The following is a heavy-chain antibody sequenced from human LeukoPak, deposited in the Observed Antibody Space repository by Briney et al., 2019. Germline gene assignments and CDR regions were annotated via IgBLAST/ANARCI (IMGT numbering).Heavy chain of an antibody. CDR2: ISGHQGNT. CDR1: GYTFSTYG. D-gene: IGHD5-12*01. CDR3: ARSDLATITAGPFEY. J-gene: IGHJ4*02. Sequence: GASVKVSCKASGYTFSTYGITWARQARGQGLEWMGWISGHQGNTKYAQNFQGRVTMTIDTSTSTAYMDLRSLRSDDTAIYFCARSDLATITAGPFEYWGQGTLVAVSS. V-gene: IGHV1-18*01.